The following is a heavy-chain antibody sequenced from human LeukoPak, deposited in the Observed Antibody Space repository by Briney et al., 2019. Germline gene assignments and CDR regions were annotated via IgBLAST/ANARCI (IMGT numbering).Heavy chain of an antibody. V-gene: IGHV1-46*01. D-gene: IGHD3-3*01. Sequence: ASVKVSCKAFGYTFTSYFMHWVRQAPGQGLEWMGIINPSGGSTSYAQKFQGRVTITRDTSASTAYMELSSLRSEDTAVYYCARDGVVEYDFWSGYYVAPYYYYGMDVWGQGTTVTVSS. CDR2: INPSGGST. CDR3: ARDGVVEYDFWSGYYVAPYYYYGMDV. CDR1: GYTFTSYF. J-gene: IGHJ6*02.